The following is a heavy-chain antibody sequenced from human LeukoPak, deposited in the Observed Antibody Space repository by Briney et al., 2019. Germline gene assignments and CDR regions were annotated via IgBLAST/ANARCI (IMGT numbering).Heavy chain of an antibody. V-gene: IGHV3-30*02. CDR1: EFTFSSYG. CDR2: IRYDGSNK. J-gene: IGHJ4*02. CDR3: AIIGAAAADFDY. D-gene: IGHD6-13*01. Sequence: GGSLRLSCAASEFTFSSYGMHWVRQAPGKGLEWVAFIRYDGSNKYYADSVKGRFTISRDNPKNTLYLQMNSLRAEGTAVYYCAIIGAAAADFDYWGQGTLVTVSS.